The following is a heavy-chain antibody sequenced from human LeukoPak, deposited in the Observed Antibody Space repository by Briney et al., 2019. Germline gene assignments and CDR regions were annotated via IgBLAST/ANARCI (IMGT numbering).Heavy chain of an antibody. D-gene: IGHD3-22*01. CDR3: ARVSTMIVVDDAFDI. V-gene: IGHV4-39*07. Sequence: SSETLSLTCTVSGGSISSSSYYWGWIRQPPGKGLEWIGSIYYSGSTYYNPSLKSRVTISVDTSKNQFSLKLSSVTAADTAVYYCARVSTMIVVDDAFDIWGQGTMVTVSS. CDR1: GGSISSSSYY. J-gene: IGHJ3*02. CDR2: IYYSGST.